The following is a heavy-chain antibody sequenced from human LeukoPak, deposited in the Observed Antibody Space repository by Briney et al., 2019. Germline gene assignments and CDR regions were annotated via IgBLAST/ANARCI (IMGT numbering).Heavy chain of an antibody. V-gene: IGHV3-23*01. CDR3: AKDQYADDDY. J-gene: IGHJ4*02. CDR1: GFTFSSYA. Sequence: GGSLRLSCVASGFTFSSYAMSWVRQAPGKGLEWVSAISSSGGTTYYADSVKGRFTISRDNSKNTLYLQMNSLRAEDTAVYYCAKDQYADDDYWGQGTLVTVSS. CDR2: ISSSGGTT.